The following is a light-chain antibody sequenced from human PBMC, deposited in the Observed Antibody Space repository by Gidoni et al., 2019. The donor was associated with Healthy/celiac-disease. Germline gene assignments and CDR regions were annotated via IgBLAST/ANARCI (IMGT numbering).Light chain of an antibody. CDR1: QSISSY. CDR3: QQSYSTPPIT. V-gene: IGKV1-39*01. J-gene: IGKJ5*01. CDR2: AAS. Sequence: DIQMTQSPSSLSASVGDRVTITSRASQSISSYLNWYQQKPGKAPKLLIYAASSLQSGVPSRFSGSGSGKDFTLTISSLQPEDFATYYCQQSYSTPPITFGQGTRLEIK.